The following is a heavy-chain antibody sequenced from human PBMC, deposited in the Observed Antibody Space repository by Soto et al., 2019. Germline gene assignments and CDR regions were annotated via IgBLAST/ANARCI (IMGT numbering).Heavy chain of an antibody. V-gene: IGHV3-7*01. CDR2: IKQDGSEK. CDR3: ARDGDCSSTSCFYGMDV. D-gene: IGHD2-2*01. CDR1: GFTFSSYW. J-gene: IGHJ6*02. Sequence: PGGSLRLSCAASGFTFSSYWMSWVRQAPGKGLEWVANIKQDGSEKYYVDSVKGRFTISRDNAKNSLYLQMNSLRAEDTAVYYCARDGDCSSTSCFYGMDVWGQGTTVTV.